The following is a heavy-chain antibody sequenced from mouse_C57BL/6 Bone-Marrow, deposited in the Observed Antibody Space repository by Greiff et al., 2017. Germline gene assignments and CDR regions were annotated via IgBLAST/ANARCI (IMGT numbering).Heavy chain of an antibody. J-gene: IGHJ2*01. V-gene: IGHV1-81*01. Sequence: VKLVESGAELARPGASVKLSCKASGYTFTSYGISWVKQRTGQGLEWIGEIYPRSGNTYYNEKFKGKATLTADKSSSTAYMELRSLTSEDSAVYFCARWGSSYDYWGQGTTLTGSS. CDR3: ARWGSSYDY. D-gene: IGHD1-1*01. CDR1: GYTFTSYG. CDR2: IYPRSGNT.